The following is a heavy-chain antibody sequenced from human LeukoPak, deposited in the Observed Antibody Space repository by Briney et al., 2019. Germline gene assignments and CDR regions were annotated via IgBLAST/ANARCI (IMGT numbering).Heavy chain of an antibody. V-gene: IGHV4-38-2*01. CDR1: GYSISSGYY. CDR3: ARAETDSVGAFDI. D-gene: IGHD5/OR15-5a*01. J-gene: IGHJ3*02. CDR2: IYHSGST. Sequence: SETLSLTCAVSGYSISSGYYWGWIRQPPGKGLEWIGSIYHSGSTYYTPSLKSRVTISVDTSKNQFSLKLSSVTAADTAVYYCARAETDSVGAFDIWGQGTMVTVSS.